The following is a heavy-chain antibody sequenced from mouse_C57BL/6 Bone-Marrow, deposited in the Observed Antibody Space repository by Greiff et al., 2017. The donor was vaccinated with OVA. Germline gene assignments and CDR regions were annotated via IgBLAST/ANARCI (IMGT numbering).Heavy chain of an antibody. J-gene: IGHJ2*01. CDR3: ARAPDY. CDR2: ISDGGSYT. CDR1: GFTFSSYA. V-gene: IGHV5-4*03. Sequence: EVKLMESGGGLVQPGGSLKLSCAASGFTFSSYAMSWVRQTPEKRLEWVATISDGGSYTYYPDNVKGRFTISRDNAKNNLYLQMSHLKSEDTAMYYCARAPDYWGQGTTLTVSS.